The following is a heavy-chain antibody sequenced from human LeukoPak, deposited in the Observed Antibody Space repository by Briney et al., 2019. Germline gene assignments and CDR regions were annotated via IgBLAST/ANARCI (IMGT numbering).Heavy chain of an antibody. CDR3: ARTRYGSGSYTYLDY. D-gene: IGHD3-10*01. CDR2: IYTSGST. J-gene: IGHJ4*02. CDR1: GGSISSSSYY. V-gene: IGHV4-61*05. Sequence: SETLSLTCTVSGGSISSSSYYWGWIRQPPGKGLEWIGRIYTSGSTNYNPSLKSRVTMSIDTSKSQFSLKLSSVTAADTAVYYCARTRYGSGSYTYLDYWGQGTLVTVSS.